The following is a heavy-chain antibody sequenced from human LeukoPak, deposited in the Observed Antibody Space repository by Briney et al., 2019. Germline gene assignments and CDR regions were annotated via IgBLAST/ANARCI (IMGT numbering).Heavy chain of an antibody. Sequence: GGSLRLSCAASGFTFSSYSMNWVRQAPGKGLEWVSSISSSSSYIYYADSVKGRFTISRDNAKNSLYLQMNSLRAEDTAVYYCVTPTSPQDDAFDIWGQGTTFTVSS. CDR1: GFTFSSYS. CDR2: ISSSSSYI. CDR3: VTPTSPQDDAFDI. V-gene: IGHV3-21*01. D-gene: IGHD6-6*01. J-gene: IGHJ3*02.